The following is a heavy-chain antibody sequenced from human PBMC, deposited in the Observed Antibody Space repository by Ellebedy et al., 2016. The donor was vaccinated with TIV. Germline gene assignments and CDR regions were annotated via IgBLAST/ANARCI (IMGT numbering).Heavy chain of an antibody. CDR1: GYTFTTHA. Sequence: ASVKVSXXAFGYTFTTHALHWVRQAPGQRLEWMGWINGGNGDTKYSQRFQGRVTITRDTSASTAYMELSSLSSEDTAVYYCARDQRAKATNGDYYHYGMDVWGQGTTVTVSS. V-gene: IGHV1-3*01. CDR3: ARDQRAKATNGDYYHYGMDV. CDR2: INGGNGDT. D-gene: IGHD4-11*01. J-gene: IGHJ6*02.